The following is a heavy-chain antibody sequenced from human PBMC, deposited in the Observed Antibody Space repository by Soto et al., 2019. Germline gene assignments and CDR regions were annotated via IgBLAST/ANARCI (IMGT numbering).Heavy chain of an antibody. CDR1: CGSISSGGYY. CDR3: ARHLYCSGGSCYYPGVGY. D-gene: IGHD2-15*01. Sequence: PSETLSLTCTVSCGSISSGGYYWSWIRQHPGKGLEWIGYIYYSGSTYYNPSLKSRVTISVDTSKNQFSLKLSSVTAADTAVYSCARHLYCSGGSCYYPGVGYWGRGTLVTVSS. J-gene: IGHJ4*02. CDR2: IYYSGST. V-gene: IGHV4-31*03.